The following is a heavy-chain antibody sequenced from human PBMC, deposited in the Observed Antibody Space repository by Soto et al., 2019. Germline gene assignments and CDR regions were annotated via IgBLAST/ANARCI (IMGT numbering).Heavy chain of an antibody. CDR1: GDSISTVDYF. Sequence: SETLSLTCSVSGDSISTVDYFWAWIRQPPGQALEYIGYIYKSTTTYYNPSFESRVAISLDTSKSQFTLNVTSVTAADTAVYFCARGRYCLTGRCFPNWFDSWGQGTLVTVSS. CDR2: IYKSTTT. J-gene: IGHJ5*01. CDR3: ARGRYCLTGRCFPNWFDS. V-gene: IGHV4-30-4*01. D-gene: IGHD2-15*01.